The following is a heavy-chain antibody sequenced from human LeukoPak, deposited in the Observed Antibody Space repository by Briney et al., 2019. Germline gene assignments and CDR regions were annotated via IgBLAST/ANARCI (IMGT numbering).Heavy chain of an antibody. Sequence: SETLSLTCTVSGGSISSGGYYWSWIRQHPGKGLEWIGYIYYGGSTYYNPSLKSRVTISVDTSKNQFSLKLSSVTAADTAVYYCARRVRGALSNWFDPWGQGTLVTVSS. V-gene: IGHV4-31*03. CDR3: ARRVRGALSNWFDP. D-gene: IGHD3-10*01. CDR2: IYYGGST. CDR1: GGSISSGGYY. J-gene: IGHJ5*02.